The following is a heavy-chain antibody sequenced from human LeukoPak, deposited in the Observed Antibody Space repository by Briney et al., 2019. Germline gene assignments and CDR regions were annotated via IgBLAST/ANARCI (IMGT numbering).Heavy chain of an antibody. CDR2: INHSGST. J-gene: IGHJ4*02. D-gene: IGHD6-13*01. V-gene: IGHV4-34*01. Sequence: SETLSLTCAVYGGSFSGYYWSWIRQPPGKGLEWIGEINHSGSTNYIPSLKSRVTISVDTSKNQFSLKLSSVTAADTAVYYCARAAIAAGIPYWGQGTLVTVSS. CDR1: GGSFSGYY. CDR3: ARAAIAAGIPY.